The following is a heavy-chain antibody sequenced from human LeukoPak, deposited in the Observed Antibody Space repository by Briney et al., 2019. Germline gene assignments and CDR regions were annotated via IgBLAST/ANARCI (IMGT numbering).Heavy chain of an antibody. Sequence: PSQTLSLTCTVSGGSISSGSYYWSWIRQPAGKGLEWIGRIYSSGSTNYNPSLKSRVTISVHTSRNQFSLKLSSVTAADTAVYYCAGLEVTDINAFDIWGRGTMVTVSS. CDR1: GGSISSGSYY. CDR2: IYSSGST. V-gene: IGHV4-61*02. CDR3: AGLEVTDINAFDI. J-gene: IGHJ3*02. D-gene: IGHD2-21*02.